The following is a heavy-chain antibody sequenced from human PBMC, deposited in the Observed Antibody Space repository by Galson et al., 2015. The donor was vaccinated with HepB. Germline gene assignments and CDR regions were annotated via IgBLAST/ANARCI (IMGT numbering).Heavy chain of an antibody. Sequence: SLRLSCAASGFTFRDYSINWVRQAPGKGLEWVSYISAGSRYMYYADSVRGRFTISRDNAENSLYLQMNSLRAEDTAVYYCARASYGDWGSDAFDIWGQGTMVTVSS. V-gene: IGHV3-21*01. D-gene: IGHD4-17*01. CDR3: ARASYGDWGSDAFDI. CDR1: GFTFRDYS. CDR2: ISAGSRYM. J-gene: IGHJ3*02.